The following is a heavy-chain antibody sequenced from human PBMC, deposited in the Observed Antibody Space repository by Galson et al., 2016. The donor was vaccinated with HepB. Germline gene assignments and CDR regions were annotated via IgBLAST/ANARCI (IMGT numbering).Heavy chain of an antibody. Sequence: SLRLSCAASGFTFSSYAMSWVRQAPGKGLEWVSTISGSGGSTYYADSVKGRFTISRDNSKTTLYLQMNSLRAEDTAVYYCAKITMVQGGFYYYGMDVWGQGTTVTVSS. J-gene: IGHJ6*02. CDR1: GFTFSSYA. CDR3: AKITMVQGGFYYYGMDV. D-gene: IGHD3-10*01. CDR2: ISGSGGST. V-gene: IGHV3-23*01.